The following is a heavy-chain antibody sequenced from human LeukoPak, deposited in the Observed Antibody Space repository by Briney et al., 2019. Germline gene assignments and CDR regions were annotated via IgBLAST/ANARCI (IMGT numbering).Heavy chain of an antibody. Sequence: GGSLRLSCAASGFTFSSYAMSWVRQAPGKGLEWVSSSGDNTRYADSVKGRFTISRDNSKNTLDLQMNGLRAEDTAVYYCAKSSRYYDSSNYYAFDIWGQGTMVTVSS. V-gene: IGHV3-23*01. CDR1: GFTFSSYA. D-gene: IGHD3-22*01. CDR3: AKSSRYYDSSNYYAFDI. CDR2: SGDNT. J-gene: IGHJ3*02.